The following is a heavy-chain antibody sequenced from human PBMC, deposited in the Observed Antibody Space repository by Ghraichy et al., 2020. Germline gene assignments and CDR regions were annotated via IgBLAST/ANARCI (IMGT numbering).Heavy chain of an antibody. CDR1: GFTFSSYG. D-gene: IGHD1-26*01. CDR2: ISYDGSNK. CDR3: AKGVVGATLGNYYYYGMDG. V-gene: IGHV3-30*18. J-gene: IGHJ6*02. Sequence: GGSLRLSCAASGFTFSSYGMHWVRQAPGKGLEWVAVISYDGSNKYYADSVKGRFTISRDNSKNTLYLQMNSLRAEDTAVYYCAKGVVGATLGNYYYYGMDGWGQGATVTVSS.